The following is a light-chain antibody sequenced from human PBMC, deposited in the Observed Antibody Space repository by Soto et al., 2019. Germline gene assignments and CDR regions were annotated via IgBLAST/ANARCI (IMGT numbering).Light chain of an antibody. Sequence: QSALTQPASVSGSPGQSITISCTGTSSDVGGYNYVSWYQQHPGKAPKLMIYDVSNWPSGVSNRFSGSKSGNTASLTISGLQAEDEADYYCSSYTNRSAFVFGTGTKVTVL. CDR3: SSYTNRSAFV. CDR1: SSDVGGYNY. CDR2: DVS. V-gene: IGLV2-14*01. J-gene: IGLJ1*01.